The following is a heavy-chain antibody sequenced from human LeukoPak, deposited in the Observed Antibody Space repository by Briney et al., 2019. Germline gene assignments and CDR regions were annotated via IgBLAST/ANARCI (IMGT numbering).Heavy chain of an antibody. D-gene: IGHD4-17*01. V-gene: IGHV4-59*11. CDR2: IYYSGST. Sequence: PSETLSLTCSVSGGSISSHYWSWIRQPPGKGLEWIGYIYYSGSTKYNPSLKSRVTISVDTSKNQFSLKLSSVTAADTAVYYCARGGTTVTPGLLWFDPWGQGTLVTISS. CDR1: GGSISSHY. J-gene: IGHJ5*02. CDR3: ARGGTTVTPGLLWFDP.